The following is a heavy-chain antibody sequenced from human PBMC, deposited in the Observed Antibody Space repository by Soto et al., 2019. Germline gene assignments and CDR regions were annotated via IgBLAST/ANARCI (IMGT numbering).Heavy chain of an antibody. CDR2: FYSTGTT. Sequence: EVQLVESGGGLIQPGGPRNFSCEASGSPAGNNSMGWAGRAPGKGLEWVSLFYSTGTTKYAASVKGRFTVSRDNAKNTLYLQMNSLRAEDTAVYYCAKDGRGSGSHYNSFGYWGQGTLVTVSS. J-gene: IGHJ4*02. V-gene: IGHV3-53*01. CDR1: GSPAGNNS. CDR3: AKDGRGSGSHYNSFGY. D-gene: IGHD3-10*01.